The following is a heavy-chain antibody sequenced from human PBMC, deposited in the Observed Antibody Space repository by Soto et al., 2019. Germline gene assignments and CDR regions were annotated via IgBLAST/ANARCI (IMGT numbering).Heavy chain of an antibody. Sequence: TGQGLEWMGWMNPNSGNTGYAQKFQGRVTMTRNTSISTAYMELSSLRSEDTAVYYCARGNDYGDSYWFDPWGQGTLVTVSS. D-gene: IGHD4-17*01. CDR3: ARGNDYGDSYWFDP. V-gene: IGHV1-8*01. J-gene: IGHJ5*02. CDR2: MNPNSGNT.